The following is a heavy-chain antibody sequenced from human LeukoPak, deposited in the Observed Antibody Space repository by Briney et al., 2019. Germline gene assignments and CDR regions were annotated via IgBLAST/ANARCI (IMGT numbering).Heavy chain of an antibody. CDR1: GFTFTNSA. Sequence: GGSLRLSCAASGFTFTNSAMNWVRQAPGKGLEWVSSINDVASHIYYADSVKGRFTISRDNAKNSLYLQMSSLRVEDTALYYCAKDSYGGSGSYYLYSFDMWGQGARVTVSS. CDR2: INDVASHI. J-gene: IGHJ3*02. D-gene: IGHD3-10*01. CDR3: AKDSYGGSGSYYLYSFDM. V-gene: IGHV3-21*04.